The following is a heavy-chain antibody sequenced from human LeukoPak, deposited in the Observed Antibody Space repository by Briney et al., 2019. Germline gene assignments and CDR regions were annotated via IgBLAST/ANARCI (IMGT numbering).Heavy chain of an antibody. V-gene: IGHV4-4*09. D-gene: IGHD6-6*01. CDR3: AKTLTIADRCFDP. Sequence: KPSETLSLTWTGPCGSISGYYWSWIRQPPGKGLEWIGYIYTSGSTNYNPSLKSRVTISVDTSKNQFSLQLSSVTAVDTAVYYCAKTLTIADRCFDPWGQGTLVTVSS. CDR2: IYTSGST. CDR1: CGSISGYY. J-gene: IGHJ5*02.